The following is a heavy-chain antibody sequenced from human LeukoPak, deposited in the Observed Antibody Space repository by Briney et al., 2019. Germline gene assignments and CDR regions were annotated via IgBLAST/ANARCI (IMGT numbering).Heavy chain of an antibody. V-gene: IGHV3-48*03. CDR1: GFTFSSYE. D-gene: IGHD6-19*01. CDR3: ARGLAVAGDGSWFDP. J-gene: IGHJ5*02. CDR2: ISSSGSTI. Sequence: GGSLRLSCVASGFTFSSYEMNWVRQAPGKGLEWVSYISSSGSTIYYADSVKGRFTISRDNAKNSLYLQMNSLRAEDTAVYYCARGLAVAGDGSWFDPWGQGTLVTVSS.